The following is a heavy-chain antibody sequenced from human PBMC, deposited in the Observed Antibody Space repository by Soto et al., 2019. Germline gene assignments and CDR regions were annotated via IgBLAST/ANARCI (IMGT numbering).Heavy chain of an antibody. Sequence: SETLSLTCTVSGGSISSYYWSWIRQPPGKGLEWIGYIYYRGSTNYNPALKSRILISIDTSKNQFSLRLTSVTAADTAVYYCARDAPGVAPYWGQGTLVTVSS. J-gene: IGHJ4*02. D-gene: IGHD2-15*01. CDR1: GGSISSYY. V-gene: IGHV4-59*12. CDR2: IYYRGST. CDR3: ARDAPGVAPY.